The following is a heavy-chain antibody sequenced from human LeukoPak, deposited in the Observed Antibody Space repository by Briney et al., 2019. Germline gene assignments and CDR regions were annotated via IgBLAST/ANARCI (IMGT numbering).Heavy chain of an antibody. CDR2: INPNTGGT. D-gene: IGHD3-22*01. J-gene: IGHJ4*02. V-gene: IGHV1-2*02. Sequence: VAAVRVSCKASGYTFTACYIHWVRQAPGQGLEWMGWINPNTGGTSYAQKSQGRVTMSRDTSISTAYMELSRLTSDDTAVYYCARDYYDRFGYGAFDYWGQGTLVTVSS. CDR3: ARDYYDRFGYGAFDY. CDR1: GYTFTACY.